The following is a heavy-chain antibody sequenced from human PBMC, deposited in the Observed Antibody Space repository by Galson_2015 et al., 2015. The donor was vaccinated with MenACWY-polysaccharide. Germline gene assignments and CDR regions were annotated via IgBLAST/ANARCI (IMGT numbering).Heavy chain of an antibody. D-gene: IGHD3-22*01. CDR1: GYSFSSYD. J-gene: IGHJ5*02. CDR2: MNPNAGNT. V-gene: IGHV1-8*01. Sequence: SCKASGYSFSSYDLNWVRQTTGQGLEWMGWMNPNAGNTGYGQKFQGRVTMTRNTSISIAYMELSSLRSEDTAVYYCARGGKYYYDSSGYLNWFDPWGQGTLVTVSS. CDR3: ARGGKYYYDSSGYLNWFDP.